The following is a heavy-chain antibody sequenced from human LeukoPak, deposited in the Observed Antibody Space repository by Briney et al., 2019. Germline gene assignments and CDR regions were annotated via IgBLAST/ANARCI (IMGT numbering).Heavy chain of an antibody. J-gene: IGHJ2*01. D-gene: IGHD7-27*01. CDR1: GSTFSTYG. CDR2: ITGSSTWT. Sequence: PGGSLRLSCEASGSTFSTYGMTWVRQAPGKGLEWVSGITGSSTWTYYADSVKGRFTISRDNSNNTLHLQMNSLRAEDTAIYYCARELVSLGTGYFDLWGRGTLVTVSS. CDR3: ARELVSLGTGYFDL. V-gene: IGHV3-23*01.